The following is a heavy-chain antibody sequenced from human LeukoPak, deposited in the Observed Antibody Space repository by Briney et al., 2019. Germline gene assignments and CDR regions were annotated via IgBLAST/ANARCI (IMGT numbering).Heavy chain of an antibody. CDR3: ARRGYYYGSGMDV. CDR2: ISSGGSPI. J-gene: IGHJ6*02. V-gene: IGHV3-48*03. Sequence: GGFLRLSCAASGFTFSSYDMNWVRQAPGKGLEWVSYISSGGSPIYYADSVKGRFTISRDNAKKSLYLQMYSLRAEDTAVYYCARRGYYYGSGMDVWGQGTTVTVSS. D-gene: IGHD3-10*01. CDR1: GFTFSSYD.